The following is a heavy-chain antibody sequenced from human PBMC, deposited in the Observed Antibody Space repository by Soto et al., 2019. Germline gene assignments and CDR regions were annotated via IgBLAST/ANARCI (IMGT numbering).Heavy chain of an antibody. D-gene: IGHD3-16*02. V-gene: IGHV3-48*03. CDR2: ISSSGSTI. Sequence: EVQLVESGGGLVQPGGSLRLSCAASGFTFSNYEMNWVRQAPGKGLEWVSYISSSGSTIYYADSVKGRFTISRDNANNPLYLQMNSLRAEDTAVYYCARIEGFTVIADIDCWGQGTLVTVSS. J-gene: IGHJ4*02. CDR3: ARIEGFTVIADIDC. CDR1: GFTFSNYE.